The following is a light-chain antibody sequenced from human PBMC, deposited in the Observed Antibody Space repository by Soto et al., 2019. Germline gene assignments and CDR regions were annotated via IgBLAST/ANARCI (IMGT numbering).Light chain of an antibody. CDR3: QQYESSPPSYT. J-gene: IGKJ2*01. Sequence: EIVLTQSPDTLSLSPGERATLSCRASQSLTSTYLAWYQQKPGQAPRLLIYGVSSMATGIPDRFSGSVSGTDFTLTISRLEPEDFAVYYCQQYESSPPSYTFGRGTKLEIK. CDR2: GVS. CDR1: QSLTSTY. V-gene: IGKV3-20*01.